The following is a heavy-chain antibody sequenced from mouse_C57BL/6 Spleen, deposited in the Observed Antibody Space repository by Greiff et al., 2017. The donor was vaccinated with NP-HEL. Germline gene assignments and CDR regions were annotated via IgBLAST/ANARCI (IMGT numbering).Heavy chain of an antibody. V-gene: IGHV7-3*01. J-gene: IGHJ2*01. CDR1: GFTFTDYY. D-gene: IGHD2-1*01. CDR3: ARSAYGSLDY. CDR2: IRNKANGYTT. Sequence: EVKLVESGGGLVQPGGSLSLSCAASGFTFTDYYMSWVRQPPGKALEWLGFIRNKANGYTTEYSASVKGRFTISRDNSQSILYLQMNALRAEDSATYYCARSAYGSLDYWGQGTTLTVSS.